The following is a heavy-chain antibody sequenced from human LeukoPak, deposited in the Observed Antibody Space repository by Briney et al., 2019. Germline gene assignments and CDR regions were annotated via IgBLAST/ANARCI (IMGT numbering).Heavy chain of an antibody. V-gene: IGHV4-38-2*02. CDR1: GHSLSSGFY. CDR3: ARSRYFDRSGYFDH. D-gene: IGHD3-22*01. CDR2: IYYSGNS. Sequence: SETLSLTCTVSGHSLSSGFYWGWIRQPPGKGLEWIATIYYSGNSYLNPSLKSRVTISVDPSKNQFSLRLTSVIAADTAVYYCARSRYFDRSGYFDHWGQGALVTVSS. J-gene: IGHJ4*02.